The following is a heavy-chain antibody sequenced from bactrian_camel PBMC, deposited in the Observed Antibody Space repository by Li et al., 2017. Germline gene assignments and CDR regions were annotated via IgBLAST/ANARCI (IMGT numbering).Heavy chain of an antibody. Sequence: QLVESGGGSVQAGGSLRLSCTLSSNRYSNKCMAWFRQAPGKEREGVASIDHEGVTTYADSVKGRFTISKDDAKNTLYLQMNSLKPEDTATYFCAAVGLATIDNAGYCTGWGALDKYYGMDYWGNGTQVTVS. CDR2: IDHEGVT. CDR1: SNRYSNKC. V-gene: IGHV3S53*01. D-gene: IGHD5*01. J-gene: IGHJ7*01.